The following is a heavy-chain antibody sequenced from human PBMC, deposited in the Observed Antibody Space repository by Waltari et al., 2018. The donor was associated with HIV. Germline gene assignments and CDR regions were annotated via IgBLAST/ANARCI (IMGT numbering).Heavy chain of an antibody. CDR2: ISSSGSTI. CDR3: ARDPLMIKAFDI. CDR1: GFPWRSCG. D-gene: IGHD3-16*01. Sequence: LGESGGGFVQPGGLIGPPCGACGFPWRSCGVEWVGQAPGKGLEWVSYISSSGSTIYYADSVKGRFTISRDNAKNSLYLQRNSLRAEDTAVYYCARDPLMIKAFDIWGQGTMVTVSS. V-gene: IGHV3-48*03. J-gene: IGHJ3*02.